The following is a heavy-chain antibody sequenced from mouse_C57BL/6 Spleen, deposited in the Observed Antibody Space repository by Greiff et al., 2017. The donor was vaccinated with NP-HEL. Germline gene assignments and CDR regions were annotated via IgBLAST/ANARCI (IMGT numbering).Heavy chain of an antibody. D-gene: IGHD1-1*01. J-gene: IGHJ1*03. CDR1: GYAFSSSW. V-gene: IGHV1-82*01. Sequence: QVQLQQSGPELVKPGASVKISCKASGYAFSSSWMNWVKQRPGKGLEWIGRIYPGDGDTNYNGKFKGKATLTADKSSSTAYMQLSSLTSEDSAVYFCARSEYYGSSLWYVDVWGTGTTVTVSS. CDR3: ARSEYYGSSLWYVDV. CDR2: IYPGDGDT.